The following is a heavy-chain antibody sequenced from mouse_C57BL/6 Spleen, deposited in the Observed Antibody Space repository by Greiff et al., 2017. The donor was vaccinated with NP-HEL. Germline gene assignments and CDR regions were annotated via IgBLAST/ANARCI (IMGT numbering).Heavy chain of an antibody. J-gene: IGHJ3*01. CDR2: IYPGDGDT. D-gene: IGHD1-1*01. CDR1: GYAFSSYW. CDR3: AGYYGSSPAWFAY. Sequence: LVESGASVKISCKASGYAFSSYWMNWVKQRPGKGLEWIGQIYPGDGDTNYNGKFKGKATLTADKSSSTAYMQLSSLTSEDSAVYFCAGYYGSSPAWFAYWGQGTLVTVSA. V-gene: IGHV1-80*01.